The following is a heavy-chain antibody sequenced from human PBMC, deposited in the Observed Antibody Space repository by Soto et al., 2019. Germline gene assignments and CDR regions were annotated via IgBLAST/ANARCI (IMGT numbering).Heavy chain of an antibody. Sequence: QVQLVQSGAEVKKPGSSVKVSCKASGGTFSSYAISWVRQAPGQGLEWMGGIIPIVGTADYAQPFQGRVTITADESTSTAYMELGSLRSEDTAVYYCASHTGSSPEGRYYYGMDVWGQGTTVTVSS. D-gene: IGHD1-26*01. CDR2: IIPIVGTA. CDR3: ASHTGSSPEGRYYYGMDV. J-gene: IGHJ6*02. CDR1: GGTFSSYA. V-gene: IGHV1-69*12.